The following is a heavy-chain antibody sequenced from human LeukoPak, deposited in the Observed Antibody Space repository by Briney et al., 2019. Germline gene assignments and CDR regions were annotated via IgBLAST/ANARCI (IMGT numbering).Heavy chain of an antibody. CDR2: ISGSGGST. Sequence: GGSLRPSCAASGFTFSSYAMSWVRQAPGKGLEWVSAISGSGGSTYYADSVKGRFTISRDNSKNTLYLQMNSLRAEDTAVYYCARANDNYYYYYMDVWGKGTTVTIS. CDR3: ARANDNYYYYYMDV. J-gene: IGHJ6*03. D-gene: IGHD3-9*01. V-gene: IGHV3-23*01. CDR1: GFTFSSYA.